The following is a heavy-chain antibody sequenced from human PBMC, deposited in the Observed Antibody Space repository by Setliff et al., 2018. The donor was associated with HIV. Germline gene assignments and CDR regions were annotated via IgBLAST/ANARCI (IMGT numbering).Heavy chain of an antibody. CDR3: AQGARPGGLGDLFPRYYFDS. CDR1: GGTFNTYM. CDR2: IIPRFAST. V-gene: IGHV1-69*13. D-gene: IGHD3-10*01. J-gene: IGHJ4*02. Sequence: SVKVSCKSSGGTFNTYMIAWLRLAPGQGLDWMGGIIPRFASTTYSQMFHDRVTITADESSDSVYMELNSLKSEDTAVYYCAQGARPGGLGDLFPRYYFDSWGPGTLVT.